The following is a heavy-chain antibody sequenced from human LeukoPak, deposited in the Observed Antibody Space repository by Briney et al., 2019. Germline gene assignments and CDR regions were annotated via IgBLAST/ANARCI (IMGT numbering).Heavy chain of an antibody. CDR3: ARASIALPYYYYYMDV. CDR2: INPNSGGT. D-gene: IGHD6-6*01. CDR1: GYTFTGYY. V-gene: IGHV1-2*02. J-gene: IGHJ6*03. Sequence: ASVKVSCKASGYTFTGYYMHWVRQAPGQGLEWMGWINPNSGGTNYAQKFQGRVTMTRDTSISTAYMELSRLRSDDTAVYYCARASIALPYYYYYMDVWGKGTTVTVSS.